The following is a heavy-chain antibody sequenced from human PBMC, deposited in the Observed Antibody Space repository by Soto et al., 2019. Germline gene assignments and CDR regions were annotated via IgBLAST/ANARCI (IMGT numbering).Heavy chain of an antibody. Sequence: SGPTLVNPTQTLTLTCTFSGFSLSTSGVGVGWIRQPPGKALEWLALIYWDDDKRYSPSLKSRLTITKDTSKNQVVLTMTNMDPVDTATYYCAHTEVVVPALPDAFDIWGQGTMVTVSS. CDR3: AHTEVVVPALPDAFDI. V-gene: IGHV2-5*02. D-gene: IGHD2-2*01. J-gene: IGHJ3*02. CDR1: GFSLSTSGVG. CDR2: IYWDDDK.